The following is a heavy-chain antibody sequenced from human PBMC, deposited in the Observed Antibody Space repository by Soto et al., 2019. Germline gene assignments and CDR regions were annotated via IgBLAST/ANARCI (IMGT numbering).Heavy chain of an antibody. V-gene: IGHV1-3*01. CDR3: ARSSSITIFGVVIMDYYGMDV. D-gene: IGHD3-3*01. J-gene: IGHJ6*02. Sequence: ASVKVSCKASGYTFTSYAMHWVRQAPGQRLEWMGWINAGNGNTKYSRKFQGRVTITRDTSASTAYMELSSLRSEDTAVYYCARSSSITIFGVVIMDYYGMDVWGQGTTVTVSS. CDR2: INAGNGNT. CDR1: GYTFTSYA.